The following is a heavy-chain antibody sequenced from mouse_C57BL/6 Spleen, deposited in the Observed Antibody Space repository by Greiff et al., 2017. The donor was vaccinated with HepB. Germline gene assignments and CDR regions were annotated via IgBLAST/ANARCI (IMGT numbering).Heavy chain of an antibody. CDR3: ARAYYGKPYYYAMDY. CDR1: GFSLTSYA. V-gene: IGHV2-9-1*01. CDR2: IWTGGGT. J-gene: IGHJ4*01. Sequence: VQLQESGPGLVAPSQSLSITCTVSGFSLTSYAISWVRQPPGKGLEWLGVIWTGGGTNYNSALKSRLSISKDNSKSQVFLKMNSLQTDDTARYYCARAYYGKPYYYAMDYWGQGTSVTVSS. D-gene: IGHD2-10*01.